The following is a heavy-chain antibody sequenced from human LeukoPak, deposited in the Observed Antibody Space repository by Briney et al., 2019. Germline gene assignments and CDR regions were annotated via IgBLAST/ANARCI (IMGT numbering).Heavy chain of an antibody. V-gene: IGHV4-4*07. Sequence: SETLSLTCTVSGGSFSSYYWSWIRQPAGKGLDWIGHISTCVTTNYSPSLKSRVTMSVAKSKNPLSLNLSSVTAADTAVYYCARVNSSGSFLDYWGQGTLVTVSS. J-gene: IGHJ4*02. CDR2: ISTCVTT. D-gene: IGHD3-22*01. CDR1: GGSFSSYY. CDR3: ARVNSSGSFLDY.